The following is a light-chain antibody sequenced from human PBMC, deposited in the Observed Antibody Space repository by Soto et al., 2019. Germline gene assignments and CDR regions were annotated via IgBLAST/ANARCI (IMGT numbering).Light chain of an antibody. J-gene: IGKJ3*01. CDR2: DVS. CDR1: HGISSA. Sequence: AFQLTQSPSSLSASVGDRVTITCRASHGISSALAWYQQKPGKAPKVLIYDVSTLDSGVPSRFSGSGSGTDFSLTISSLQPEDVATYYCQQFNTYVLFNFGPGTKVEIK. V-gene: IGKV1-13*02. CDR3: QQFNTYVLFN.